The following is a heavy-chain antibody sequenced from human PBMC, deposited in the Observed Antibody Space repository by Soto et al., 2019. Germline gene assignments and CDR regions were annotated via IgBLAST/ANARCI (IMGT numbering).Heavy chain of an antibody. CDR2: IRPDNGNT. V-gene: IGHV1-18*01. J-gene: IGHJ1*01. CDR3: ARDTESNRYND. CDR1: GYIFSTSG. Sequence: ASVKVSCKASGYIFSTSGISWVRQAPGQGLEWVGWIRPDNGNTKSAQRLQGRVTLTTDTSASTAYMELRSLTSDDTAMYYCARDTESNRYNDWGQGTLVTVS. D-gene: IGHD1-20*01.